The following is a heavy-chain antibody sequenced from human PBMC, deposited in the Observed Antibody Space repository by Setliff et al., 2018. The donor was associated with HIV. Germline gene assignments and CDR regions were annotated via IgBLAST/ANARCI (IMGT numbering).Heavy chain of an antibody. CDR1: GFSISSRYY. V-gene: IGHV4-38-2*01. J-gene: IGHJ4*02. CDR3: ARMYSGYDWSPAGARTRYFDY. D-gene: IGHD5-12*01. CDR2: IYHTGSS. Sequence: SETLSLPCDVSGFSISSRYYWGWIRQSPGKGLEWIGNIYHTGSSYYNPSLNDRATISLDTSKNQFSLKLSSVTAADTAVYYCARMYSGYDWSPAGARTRYFDYWGQGTLVTVSS.